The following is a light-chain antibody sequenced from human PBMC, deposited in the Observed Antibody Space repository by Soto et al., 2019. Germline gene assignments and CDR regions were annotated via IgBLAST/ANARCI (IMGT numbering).Light chain of an antibody. J-gene: IGLJ2*01. CDR1: SSNIGAGYD. CDR2: DNN. CDR3: QCRDSSLSDVI. Sequence: QSVLTQPPSVSGAPGQRVPISCTGTSSNIGAGYDVHWYQQLPGGAPKLLLYDNNNRPSGVPDRFSGFKSDTSASLVITGLQAEYEADYYCQCRDSSLSDVIFGGVTKLTVL. V-gene: IGLV1-40*01.